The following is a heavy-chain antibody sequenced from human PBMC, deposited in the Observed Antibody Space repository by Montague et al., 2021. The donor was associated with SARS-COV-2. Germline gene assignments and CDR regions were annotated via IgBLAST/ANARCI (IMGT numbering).Heavy chain of an antibody. CDR1: GGSISSSSYY. CDR2: IYYSGST. CDR3: ARLPDQLLWFGELFDY. Sequence: SETLSLTCTVSGGSISSSSYYWGWIRQPTGKGLEWIGRIYYSGSTYYNPSLKSRVTISVDTSKNQFSLKLSSVTAADTAVYYCARLPDQLLWFGELFDYWGQGTLVTVSS. V-gene: IGHV4-39*01. D-gene: IGHD3-10*01. J-gene: IGHJ4*02.